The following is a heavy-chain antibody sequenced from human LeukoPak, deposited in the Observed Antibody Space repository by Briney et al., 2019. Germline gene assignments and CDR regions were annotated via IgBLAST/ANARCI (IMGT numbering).Heavy chain of an antibody. CDR3: AKTVNFYDSRRLDY. Sequence: PGGSLRLSCAASGVTFSNYGMHWVRQAPGKGLEWVAFISYDGNDQYYADSVKGRLTISRDNSKNTLYLQTNSLRPEDTAVYYCAKTVNFYDSRRLDYWGQGALVTVSS. CDR2: ISYDGNDQ. CDR1: GVTFSNYG. V-gene: IGHV3-30*18. J-gene: IGHJ4*02. D-gene: IGHD3-22*01.